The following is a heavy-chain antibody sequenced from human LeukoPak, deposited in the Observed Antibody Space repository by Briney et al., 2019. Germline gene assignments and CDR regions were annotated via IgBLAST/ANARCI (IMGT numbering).Heavy chain of an antibody. CDR2: INHSGST. J-gene: IGHJ6*03. D-gene: IGHD3-3*01. CDR1: GGSFSGYY. CDR3: ARGSFRTVLRFLEWSDRYYYYYMDV. V-gene: IGHV4-34*01. Sequence: PSETLSLTCAAYGGSFSGYYWSWIRQPPGKGLEWIGEINHSGSTNYNPSLKSRVTISVDTSKNQFSLKLSSVTAADTAVYYCARGSFRTVLRFLEWSDRYYYYYMDVWGKGTTVTVSS.